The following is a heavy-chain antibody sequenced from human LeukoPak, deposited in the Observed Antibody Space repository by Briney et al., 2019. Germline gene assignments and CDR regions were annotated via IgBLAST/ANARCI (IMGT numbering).Heavy chain of an antibody. CDR2: ISVSGDYT. CDR1: GFTFSSYA. J-gene: IGHJ4*02. V-gene: IGHV3-23*01. D-gene: IGHD2-8*01. CDR3: AKDTSIGKYCTSGVCSPFDY. Sequence: PGGSLRLSCAGSGFTFSSYAMSWVRQAPGKGLEWVSAISVSGDYTYYADSVKGRFTISRDNSKNTLYLHVNSLRAEDTAVYYCAKDTSIGKYCTSGVCSPFDYWGQGTLVTVSS.